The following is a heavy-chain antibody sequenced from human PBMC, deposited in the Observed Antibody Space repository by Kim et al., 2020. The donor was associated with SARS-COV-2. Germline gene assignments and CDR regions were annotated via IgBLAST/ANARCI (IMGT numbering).Heavy chain of an antibody. CDR3: ARGTGIAARRSALYYYYMDV. CDR1: GGSFSGYY. D-gene: IGHD6-6*01. Sequence: SETLSLTCAVYGGSFSGYYWSWIRQPPGKGLEWIGEINHSGSTNYNPSLKSRVTISVDTSKNQFSLKLSSVTAADTAVYYCARGTGIAARRSALYYYYMDVWGKGTTVTVSS. V-gene: IGHV4-34*01. CDR2: INHSGST. J-gene: IGHJ6*03.